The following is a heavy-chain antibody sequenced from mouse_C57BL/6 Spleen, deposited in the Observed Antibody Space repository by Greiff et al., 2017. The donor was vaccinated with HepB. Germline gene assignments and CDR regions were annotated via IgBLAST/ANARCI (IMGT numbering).Heavy chain of an antibody. Sequence: VQLQQSGPELVKPGASVKISCKASGYAFSSSWMNWVKQRPGKGLEWIGRIYPGDGDTNYNGKFKGKATLTADTSSSTAYMQLSILTSEDSAVYFCAREGNLLYYLDYWGQGTTLTVSS. CDR1: GYAFSSSW. CDR3: AREGNLLYYLDY. V-gene: IGHV1-82*01. CDR2: IYPGDGDT. J-gene: IGHJ2*01.